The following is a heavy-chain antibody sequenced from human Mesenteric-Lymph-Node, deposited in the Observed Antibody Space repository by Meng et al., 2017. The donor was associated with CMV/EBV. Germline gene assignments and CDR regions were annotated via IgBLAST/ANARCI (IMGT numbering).Heavy chain of an antibody. Sequence: ASVKVSCKASGYTFSSFGISWVRQAPGQGLEWMGWISGYNGNTDSEEKFRDRVTMTIDTSTNTAYLDLRSLRSDDTAVYYCARDLFGSYPQGGAGYWGQGTLVTVSS. CDR1: GYTFSSFG. CDR3: ARDLFGSYPQGGAGY. CDR2: ISGYNGNT. V-gene: IGHV1-18*01. D-gene: IGHD3-10*01. J-gene: IGHJ4*02.